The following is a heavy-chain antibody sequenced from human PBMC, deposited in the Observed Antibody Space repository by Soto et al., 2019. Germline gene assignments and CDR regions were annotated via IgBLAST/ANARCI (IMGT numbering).Heavy chain of an antibody. CDR3: AKFGREAFDV. V-gene: IGHV4-31*03. CDR2: ISYSGST. J-gene: IGHJ3*01. Sequence: QVQLQESGPGLVKPSQTMSLTCTVSGGSISSDGHYWNWVRQHPGKGLEWIAYISYSGSTFYNPSLKSRVTISIDKSKNQFSLTLSSVTAADTAVYYCAKFGREAFDVWGQGTVVTVSS. CDR1: GGSISSDGHY. D-gene: IGHD3-3*01.